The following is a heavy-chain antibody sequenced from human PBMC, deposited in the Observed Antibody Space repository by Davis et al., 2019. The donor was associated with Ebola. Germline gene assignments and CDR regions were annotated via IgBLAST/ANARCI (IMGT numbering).Heavy chain of an antibody. J-gene: IGHJ4*02. D-gene: IGHD3-3*01. Sequence: GASLKSSCAASGFAFSGSALHWVRQASGKGLEWVGLIRTKADTYATEYAASVRGRFTISRDDSKNMAYLQMNSLKTEDTAVYYCSAWGVVTQIDYWGQGTLVTVSS. CDR3: SAWGVVTQIDY. CDR2: IRTKADTYAT. CDR1: GFAFSGSA. V-gene: IGHV3-73*01.